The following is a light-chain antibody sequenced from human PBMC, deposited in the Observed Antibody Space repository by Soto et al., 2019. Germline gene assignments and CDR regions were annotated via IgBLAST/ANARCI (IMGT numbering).Light chain of an antibody. J-gene: IGLJ2*01. CDR3: SSYGGSNNLL. CDR1: SRDIGGYDF. V-gene: IGLV2-8*01. Sequence: QSVLTQPPSASGSPGQSVTISCTGTSRDIGGYDFVSWYQQHPGKAPKLMIYDVLKRPSGVPDRFSGSKSGNTASLTVSGLQADDEADYYCSSYGGSNNLLFGGGTKLTVL. CDR2: DVL.